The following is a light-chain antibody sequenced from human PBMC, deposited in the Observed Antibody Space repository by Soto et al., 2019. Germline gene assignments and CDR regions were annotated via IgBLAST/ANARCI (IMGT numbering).Light chain of an antibody. CDR1: SSYVGVYNY. CDR3: SSYTSSSTLV. Sequence: QSALTQPASVSGSPGQSITISCTGTSSYVGVYNYVSWYQQHPGKAPKLMIYDVSNRPSGVSNRFSGSKSGNTASLTISGLQAEDEADYYCSSYTSSSTLVFGGGTKLTVL. V-gene: IGLV2-14*01. CDR2: DVS. J-gene: IGLJ3*02.